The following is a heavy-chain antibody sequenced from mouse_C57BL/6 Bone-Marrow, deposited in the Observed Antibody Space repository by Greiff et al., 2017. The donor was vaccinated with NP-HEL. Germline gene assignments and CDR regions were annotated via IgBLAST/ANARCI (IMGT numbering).Heavy chain of an antibody. Sequence: EVKLMESGGGLVKPGGSLKLPCAASGFTFSSYAMSWVRQTPDKRLVWVATISDGGSYTSYPANGKGRFTISRDNAQSNLYLQLRHLKAEDTAMYSCASRRGQGTTRPVST. J-gene: IGHJ2*01. CDR2: ISDGGSYT. V-gene: IGHV5-4*03. CDR3: ASR. CDR1: GFTFSSYA.